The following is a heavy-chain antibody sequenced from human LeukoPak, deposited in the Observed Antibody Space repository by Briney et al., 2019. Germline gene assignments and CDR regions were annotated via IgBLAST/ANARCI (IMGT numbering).Heavy chain of an antibody. Sequence: SETLSLTCTVSGGSISSGYYWGWIRQPPGKGLEWIGSIYHSGSTYYNPSLKSRVTISVDTSKNQFSLKLSSVTAADTAVYYCARRSIAVAGSFDYWGQGTLVTVSS. V-gene: IGHV4-38-2*02. CDR1: GGSISSGYY. CDR3: ARRSIAVAGSFDY. D-gene: IGHD6-19*01. J-gene: IGHJ4*02. CDR2: IYHSGST.